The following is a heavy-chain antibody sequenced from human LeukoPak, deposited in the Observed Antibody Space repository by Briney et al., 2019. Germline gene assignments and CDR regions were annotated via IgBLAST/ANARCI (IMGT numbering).Heavy chain of an antibody. J-gene: IGHJ4*01. CDR2: TRNKAQRHTT. D-gene: IGHD3-10*01. CDR3: GRALVRSSGNYYFDY. Sequence: GGSLRLSCAASGFIFSDHYMDWVRLAPGKVRECLDRTRNKAQRHTTVYAASVKGRFTISRDGSRNSMYLQMNSLEDDDTAVYYCGRALVRSSGNYYFDYWGQGTLVTVSS. CDR1: GFIFSDHY. V-gene: IGHV3-72*01.